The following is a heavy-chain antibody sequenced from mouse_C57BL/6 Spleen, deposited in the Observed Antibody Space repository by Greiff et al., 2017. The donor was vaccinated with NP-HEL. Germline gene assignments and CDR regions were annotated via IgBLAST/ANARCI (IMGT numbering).Heavy chain of an antibody. D-gene: IGHD1-1*02. CDR2: IYPGDGDT. J-gene: IGHJ3*01. Sequence: QVQLKESGPELVKPGASVKISCKASGYAFSSSWMNWVKQRPGKGLEWIGRIYPGDGDTNYNGKFKGKATLTADKSSSTAYMQLSSLTSEDSAVYVCAREGGVIPSWFAYWGQGTLVTVSA. V-gene: IGHV1-82*01. CDR3: AREGGVIPSWFAY. CDR1: GYAFSSSW.